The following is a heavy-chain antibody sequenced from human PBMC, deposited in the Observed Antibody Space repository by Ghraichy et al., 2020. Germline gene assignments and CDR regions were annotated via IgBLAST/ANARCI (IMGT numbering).Heavy chain of an antibody. CDR1: GGSFSGYY. CDR2: INHSGST. J-gene: IGHJ6*03. Sequence: SETLSLTCAVYGGSFSGYYWSWIRQPPGKGLEWIGEINHSGSTNYNPSLKSRVTISVDTSKNQFSLKLSSVTAADTAVYYCARGRDYGDYVEVLPYYYYYYMDVWGKGTTVTVSS. V-gene: IGHV4-34*01. CDR3: ARGRDYGDYVEVLPYYYYYYMDV. D-gene: IGHD4-17*01.